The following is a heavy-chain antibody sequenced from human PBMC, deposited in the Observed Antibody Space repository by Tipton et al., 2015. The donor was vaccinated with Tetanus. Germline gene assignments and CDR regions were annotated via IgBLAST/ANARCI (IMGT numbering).Heavy chain of an antibody. CDR3: AGVTAQRTELYFEH. J-gene: IGHJ1*01. V-gene: IGHV4-4*02. CDR2: VFHSGST. CDR1: GGSIRTSTW. Sequence: TLSLTCAVYGGSIRTSTWRTLVRQPPGKGLEWLGEVFHSGSTSYNPSLRGRVTISVDRSKNEFSLKVSSVTAADTAVYYCAGVTAQRTELYFEHWGQGTQITVSS. D-gene: IGHD2-8*02.